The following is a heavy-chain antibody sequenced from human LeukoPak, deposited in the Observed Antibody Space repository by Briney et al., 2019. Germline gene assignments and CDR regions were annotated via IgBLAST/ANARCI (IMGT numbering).Heavy chain of an antibody. CDR1: GGSISSYY. CDR2: IYYSGST. J-gene: IGHJ4*02. Sequence: SETLSLTCTVPGGSISSYYWSWIRQPPGQGLEWIGYIYYSGSTRYNPSLKSRVTISVDTSKSQFSLNLSSVTAADMAVYFCARGRWELPYWGQGTLVSVSS. D-gene: IGHD3-10*01. V-gene: IGHV4-59*12. CDR3: ARGRWELPY.